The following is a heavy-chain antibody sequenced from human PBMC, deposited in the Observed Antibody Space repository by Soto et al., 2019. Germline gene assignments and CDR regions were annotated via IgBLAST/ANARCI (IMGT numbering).Heavy chain of an antibody. J-gene: IGHJ5*02. CDR2: IYYSGST. Sequence: PSETLSLTCTVSGGSISSYYWSWIRQPPGKGLEWIGYIYYSGSTNYNPSLKSRVTISVDTSKNQFSLKLSSVTAADTAVYYCAGLGIAVAPSGFDPWGQGTLVTVSS. D-gene: IGHD6-19*01. V-gene: IGHV4-59*01. CDR3: AGLGIAVAPSGFDP. CDR1: GGSISSYY.